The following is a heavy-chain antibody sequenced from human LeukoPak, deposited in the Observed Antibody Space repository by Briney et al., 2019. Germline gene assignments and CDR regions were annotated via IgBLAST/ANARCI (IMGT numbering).Heavy chain of an antibody. D-gene: IGHD1-26*01. CDR1: GFTFSSYS. Sequence: GGSLRLSCAASGFTFSSYSMHWVRQAPGKGLAWLAVISYDGSSKYYADSVKGRFTISRDNSKNSLYLQMNSLRAEDTAVYYCARVLSVGATWVGGIYCVQGTLVAVSS. CDR2: ISYDGSSK. V-gene: IGHV3-30-3*01. J-gene: IGHJ4*02. CDR3: ARVLSVGATWVGGIY.